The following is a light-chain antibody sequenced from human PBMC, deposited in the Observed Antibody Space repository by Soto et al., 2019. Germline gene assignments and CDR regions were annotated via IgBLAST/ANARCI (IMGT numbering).Light chain of an antibody. CDR1: SSDVGGYNY. CDR3: SPYTTSSTLFL. J-gene: IGLJ2*01. Sequence: QSALTQPASVSGSPGQSITISCTGTSSDVGGYNYVSWYQQHPGKAPKLMIYEVSNRPSGVSNRFSGSKSGNTASLTISGLQAEDEADYYCSPYTTSSTLFLFGGGTKLTVL. V-gene: IGLV2-14*01. CDR2: EVS.